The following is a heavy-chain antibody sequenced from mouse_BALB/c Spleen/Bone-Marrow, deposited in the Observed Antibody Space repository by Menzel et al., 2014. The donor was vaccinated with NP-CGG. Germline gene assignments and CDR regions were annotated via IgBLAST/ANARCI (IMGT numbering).Heavy chain of an antibody. CDR3: ARDNYYGYHWYFDV. D-gene: IGHD1-2*01. CDR1: GFTFTDYY. V-gene: IGHV7-3*02. Sequence: EVKVVESGGGLVQPGGSLRVSCATSGFTFTDYYMSWVRQPPGKALEWLGFIRNKANGYTTEYSASVKGRFTISRDNSQSILYLQMNTLRAEDSATYYCARDNYYGYHWYFDVWGAGTTVTVSS. CDR2: IRNKANGYTT. J-gene: IGHJ1*01.